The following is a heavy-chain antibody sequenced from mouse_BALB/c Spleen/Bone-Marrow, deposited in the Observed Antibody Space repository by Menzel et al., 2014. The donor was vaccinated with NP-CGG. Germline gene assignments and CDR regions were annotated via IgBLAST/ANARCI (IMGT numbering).Heavy chain of an antibody. CDR2: ISSGSSTI. CDR1: GFTFSSFG. Sequence: EVQGVESGGGLVQPGGSRKLSCAASGFTFSSFGMHWVRQAPEKGLEWVAYISSGSSTIYYGDTVMGRFTISRDNPKNTLFLQMTSLRSEDTATYYCVRSGSSSGYFDYWGPRHHSHSLL. J-gene: IGHJ2*01. D-gene: IGHD1-1*01. V-gene: IGHV5-17*02. CDR3: VRSGSSSGYFDY.